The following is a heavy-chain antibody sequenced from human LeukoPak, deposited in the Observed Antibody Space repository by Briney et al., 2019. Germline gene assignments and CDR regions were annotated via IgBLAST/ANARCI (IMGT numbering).Heavy chain of an antibody. Sequence: PSETPSLTCTVSGGSINTYYWSWIRQSPGKGLEWIAYIYYTGSSNYNPSLKSRVTISVDTSRNRLSLKLSSVTAADTAVYFCARQIRPGTFDVWGQGTVVTVSS. D-gene: IGHD6-13*01. CDR1: GGSINTYY. V-gene: IGHV4-59*01. CDR3: ARQIRPGTFDV. J-gene: IGHJ3*01. CDR2: IYYTGSS.